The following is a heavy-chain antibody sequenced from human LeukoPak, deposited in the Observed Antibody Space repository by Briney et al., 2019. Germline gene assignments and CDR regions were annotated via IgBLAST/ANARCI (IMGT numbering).Heavy chain of an antibody. J-gene: IGHJ4*02. CDR1: GGSISSGDYY. CDR3: ASEGGITMVRGVINY. Sequence: SETLSLTCTVSGGSISSGDYYWSWIRQPPGKGLEWIGYIYYSGSTYYNPYLKSRVTISVDTSKNQFSLKLSSVTAADTAVYYCASEGGITMVRGVINYWGQGTLVTVSS. CDR2: IYYSGST. D-gene: IGHD3-10*01. V-gene: IGHV4-30-4*01.